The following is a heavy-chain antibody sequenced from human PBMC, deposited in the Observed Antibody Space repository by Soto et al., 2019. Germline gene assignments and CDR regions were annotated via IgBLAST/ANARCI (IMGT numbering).Heavy chain of an antibody. V-gene: IGHV1-69*06. CDR2: IIPVIDTA. CDR1: GGTFN. D-gene: IGHD7-27*01. J-gene: IGHJ3*02. Sequence: QVQLVQSGAEVKKPGSSVTVSCKVSGGTFNIRWVRQAPGQGLEWMGGIIPVIDTANYARKFQGRVVKSADRATNIVYMEMLSLTLEDTAVYYCARGSGADALDIWGQGTMVTVSS. CDR3: ARGSGADALDI.